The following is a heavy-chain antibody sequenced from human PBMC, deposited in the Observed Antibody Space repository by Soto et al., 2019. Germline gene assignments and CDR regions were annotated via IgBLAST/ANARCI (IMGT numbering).Heavy chain of an antibody. Sequence: ITLKESGPTLVKPTQTLTLTCSFSGFSLSADGVGVGWIRQPPGKALEWLALIYWDDDTRYRPSLKSRLTITKDSSKNQVVLTMTNMDPVDTATYYCAHAYGGTSWPNDAFDVWGQGIVVTVSS. CDR2: IYWDDDT. J-gene: IGHJ3*01. V-gene: IGHV2-5*02. CDR3: AHAYGGTSWPNDAFDV. CDR1: GFSLSADGVG. D-gene: IGHD2-2*01.